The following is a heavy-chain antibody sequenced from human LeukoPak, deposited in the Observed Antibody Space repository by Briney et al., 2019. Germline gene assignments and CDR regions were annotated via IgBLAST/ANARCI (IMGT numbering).Heavy chain of an antibody. CDR1: GGSISSSSYY. CDR2: IYYSGST. J-gene: IGHJ5*02. CDR3: ARSYGDYVQSWFDP. Sequence: PSETLSLTCTVSGGSISSSSYYWGWIRQPPGKGLEWIGRIYYSGSTYYNPSLKSRVTILVDTSKNQFSLKLSSMTAADTAVYYCARSYGDYVQSWFDPWGQGTLVTVSS. D-gene: IGHD4-17*01. V-gene: IGHV4-39*07.